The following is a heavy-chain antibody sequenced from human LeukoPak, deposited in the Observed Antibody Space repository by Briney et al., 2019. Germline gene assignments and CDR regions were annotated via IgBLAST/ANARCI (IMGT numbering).Heavy chain of an antibody. CDR1: GVSISGTSYY. V-gene: IGHV4-39*01. Sequence: SETLSLTCTVSGVSISGTSYYWGWVRQSPGKGLEWIGSIYYSGSVYYNPSLKSRVTKSVDTSKSQFSLSLSSVTAADTAIYYCVRHRYDYGENYFASWGHGILVSVSS. D-gene: IGHD4-17*01. CDR3: VRHRYDYGENYFAS. CDR2: IYYSGSV. J-gene: IGHJ5*01.